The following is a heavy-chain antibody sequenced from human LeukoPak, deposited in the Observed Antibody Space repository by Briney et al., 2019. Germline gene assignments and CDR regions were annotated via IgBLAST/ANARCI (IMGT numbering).Heavy chain of an antibody. CDR3: CGDFDY. D-gene: IGHD2-21*01. Sequence: GGSPRLSCAASRFTFSTYWMSWVRQAPHKGLEWVAFIPYDGSNEYYADSVKGRFTISRDNSKNTLYLQMNSLSGEDTAVYYCCGDFDYWGQGTLVTVSS. J-gene: IGHJ4*02. V-gene: IGHV3-30*02. CDR1: RFTFSTYW. CDR2: IPYDGSNE.